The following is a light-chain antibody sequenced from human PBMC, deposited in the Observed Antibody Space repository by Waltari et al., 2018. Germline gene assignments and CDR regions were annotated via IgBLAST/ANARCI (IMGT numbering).Light chain of an antibody. CDR1: SNDVGGYNS. Sequence: QSALTQPASVSGSPGQSVTIFCAGTSNDVGGYNSVSWYQEHPGQAPRVIIYDVSDRPSGVAERFSRSKSGNTASLTISGRQAEDAADYYCSSQSSNDVVLFGGGTKLTVL. CDR3: SSQSSNDVVL. CDR2: DVS. V-gene: IGLV2-14*01. J-gene: IGLJ2*01.